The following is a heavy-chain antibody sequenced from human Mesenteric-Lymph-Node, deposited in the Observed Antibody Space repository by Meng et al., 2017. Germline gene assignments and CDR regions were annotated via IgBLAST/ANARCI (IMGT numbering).Heavy chain of an antibody. CDR3: ARDRVVPAAMTRPSYYYYYYGMDV. V-gene: IGHV3-23*01. J-gene: IGHJ6*02. CDR2: ISGSGGST. CDR1: GFTFSSYA. Sequence: GESLKISCAASGFTFSSYAMSWVRQAPGKGLEWVSAISGSGGSTYYADSVKGRFTISRDNSKNTLYLQMNSLRAEDTAVYYCARDRVVPAAMTRPSYYYYYYGMDVWGQGTTVTVSS. D-gene: IGHD2-2*01.